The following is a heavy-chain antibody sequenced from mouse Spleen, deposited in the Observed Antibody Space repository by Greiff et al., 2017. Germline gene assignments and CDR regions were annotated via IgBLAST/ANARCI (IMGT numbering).Heavy chain of an antibody. CDR1: GFTFSSYA. Sequence: EVKLMESGGGLVKPGGSLKLSCAASGFTFSSYAMSWVRQTPEKRLEWVASISSGGSTYYPDSVKGRFTISRDNARNILYLQMSSLRSEDTAMYYCAPAYYGNYYAMDYWGQGTSVTVSS. CDR2: ISSGGST. D-gene: IGHD2-10*01. J-gene: IGHJ4*01. CDR3: APAYYGNYYAMDY. V-gene: IGHV5-6-5*01.